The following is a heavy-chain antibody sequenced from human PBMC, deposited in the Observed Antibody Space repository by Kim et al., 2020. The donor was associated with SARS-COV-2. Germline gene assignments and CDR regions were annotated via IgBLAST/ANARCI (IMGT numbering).Heavy chain of an antibody. CDR1: GFSLSNARMG. CDR3: ARIYLSSGGYSLDY. J-gene: IGHJ4*02. Sequence: SGPTLVKPTETLTLTCTVSGFSLSNARMGVSWIRQPPGKALEWLAHSFSNGEKSYSTSLKSRLTISKDTSNTQVVLTMTNMDPVDTATYYCARIYLSSGGYSLDYWGQGTLVTVSS. V-gene: IGHV2-26*01. D-gene: IGHD3-10*01. CDR2: SFSNGEK.